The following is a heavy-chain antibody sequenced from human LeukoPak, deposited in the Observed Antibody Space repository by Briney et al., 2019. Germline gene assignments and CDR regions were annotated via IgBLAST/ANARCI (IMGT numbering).Heavy chain of an antibody. D-gene: IGHD1-26*01. V-gene: IGHV3-21*01. J-gene: IGHJ6*03. Sequence: KPGGSLRLSCAASGFTFSSYAMSWVRQAPGKGLEWVSSISSSSTYKYYADSVKGRFTISRDDAKKSLYLQMNSLRADDTAVYYCARGGTGGTHYYFYMDVWGKGTTVTVSS. CDR2: ISSSSTYK. CDR3: ARGGTGGTHYYFYMDV. CDR1: GFTFSSYA.